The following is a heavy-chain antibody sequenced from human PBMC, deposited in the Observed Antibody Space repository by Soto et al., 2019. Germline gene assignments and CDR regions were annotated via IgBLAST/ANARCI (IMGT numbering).Heavy chain of an antibody. CDR3: ARESHDILTGPPWVWYFDL. J-gene: IGHJ2*01. CDR1: GGSFSGYY. V-gene: IGHV4-34*01. D-gene: IGHD3-9*01. Sequence: QVQLQQWGAGPLRPLETLSLTCGVSGGSFSGYYWAWIRQSPGKGLEWIGEINDRGSINYNPSVKSRVSISVATTKNHYSLNLRAVTAADTAVYYCARESHDILTGPPWVWYFDLWGRGTLVTVSS. CDR2: INDRGSI.